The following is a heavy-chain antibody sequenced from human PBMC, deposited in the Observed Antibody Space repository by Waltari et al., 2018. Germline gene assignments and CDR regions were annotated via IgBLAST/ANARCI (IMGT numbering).Heavy chain of an antibody. V-gene: IGHV4-39*07. CDR1: GFTFSSYW. J-gene: IGHJ2*01. Sequence: VQLVESGGGLVQPGGSLRLSCAASGFTFSSYWMSWVRQAPGKGLEWIGSIYYSGSTYYNPSLKSRVTISVDTSKNQFSLKLSSVTAADTAVYYCARTAAYWYFDLWGRGTLVTVSS. D-gene: IGHD2-15*01. CDR3: ARTAAYWYFDL. CDR2: IYYSGST.